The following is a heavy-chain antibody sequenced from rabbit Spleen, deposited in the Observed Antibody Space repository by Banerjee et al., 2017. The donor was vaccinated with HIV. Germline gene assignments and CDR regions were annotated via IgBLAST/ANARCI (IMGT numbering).Heavy chain of an antibody. D-gene: IGHD8-1*01. V-gene: IGHV1S40*01. CDR2: MEGGSSDFS. J-gene: IGHJ6*01. CDR1: GFDFSSNDY. Sequence: QSLEESGGGLVQPEGSLTLNCKDYGFDFSSNDYMCWVRKAPGKGLEWIACMEGGSSDFSYFASWAKGRFTISKPSSTTVTLQMTSLTAADTATYFCARDSGCSFSSYGMDLWGPGPLVTVS. CDR3: ARDSGCSFSSYGMDL.